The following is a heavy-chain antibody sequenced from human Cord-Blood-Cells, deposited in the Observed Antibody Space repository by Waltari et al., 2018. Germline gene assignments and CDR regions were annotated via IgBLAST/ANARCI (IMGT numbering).Heavy chain of an antibody. CDR2: IYYSGST. J-gene: IGHJ4*02. CDR3: ASPPTASGWDY. V-gene: IGHV4-39*01. CDR1: GGSISSSSYY. D-gene: IGHD6-19*01. Sequence: QLQLQESGPGLVKPSETLSLTCTVSGGSISSSSYYWGWIRQPPGKGLEWIGSIYYSGSTYYNPSLKSRVTISVDTSKNQFSLKLSSVTAADTAVYYCASPPTASGWDYWGQGTLVTVSS.